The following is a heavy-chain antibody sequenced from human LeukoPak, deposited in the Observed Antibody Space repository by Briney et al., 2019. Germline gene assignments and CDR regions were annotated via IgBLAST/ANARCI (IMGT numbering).Heavy chain of an antibody. CDR3: ARAIYGDYVPYYYYGMDV. D-gene: IGHD4-17*01. CDR2: INHSGST. CDR1: GGSFSGYY. J-gene: IGHJ6*02. Sequence: SETLSLTCAVYGGSFSGYYWSWIRHPPRKGLEWIGEINHSGSTNYNPSLKSRVTISVDTSKNQFSLKLSSVTAADTAVYYCARAIYGDYVPYYYYGMDVWGQGTTVTVSS. V-gene: IGHV4-34*01.